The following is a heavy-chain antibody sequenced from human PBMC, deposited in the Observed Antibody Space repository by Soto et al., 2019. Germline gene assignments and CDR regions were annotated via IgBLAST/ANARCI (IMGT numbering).Heavy chain of an antibody. CDR1: GGSISSSSYY. CDR2: IYYSGST. D-gene: IGHD2-15*01. Sequence: SETLSLTCTVSGGSISSSSYYWGWIRQPPGKGLEWIGSIYYSGSTYYNPSLKSRVTISVDTSKNQFSLKLSSVTAADTAVYYCARHGGLETATTYFDYWGQGTLVTVSS. J-gene: IGHJ4*02. CDR3: ARHGGLETATTYFDY. V-gene: IGHV4-39*01.